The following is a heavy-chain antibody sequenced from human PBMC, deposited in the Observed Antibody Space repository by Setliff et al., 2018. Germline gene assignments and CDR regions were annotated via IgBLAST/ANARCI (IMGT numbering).Heavy chain of an antibody. J-gene: IGHJ4*02. CDR3: ARDGGEY. D-gene: IGHD3-16*01. CDR1: GFTFSRYW. CDR2: IKQDGSEK. V-gene: IGHV3-7*01. Sequence: PGGSLRLSCAAFGFTFSRYWVSWVRQAPGKGLEWVANIKQDGSEKYYVDSVKGRFTISRDNAKNSLYLQMNSLRAEDTAVYYCARDGGEYWGQGTLVTVSS.